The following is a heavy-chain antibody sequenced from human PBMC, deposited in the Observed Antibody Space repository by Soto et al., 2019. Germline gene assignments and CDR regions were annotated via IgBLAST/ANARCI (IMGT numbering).Heavy chain of an antibody. CDR3: ARATQYYYDSSGYLDY. CDR2: ITAYNGNT. J-gene: IGHJ4*02. CDR1: GYTFSTYG. D-gene: IGHD3-22*01. Sequence: QVQLVQSGAEVKKPGASVTVSCKASGYTFSTYGISWVRQAPGQGLEWMGWITAYNGNTNYAQNLPSRVAMTTNTSTSTAYMELRSLRSDDTAVYYCARATQYYYDSSGYLDYWGQGTLVTVSS. V-gene: IGHV1-18*01.